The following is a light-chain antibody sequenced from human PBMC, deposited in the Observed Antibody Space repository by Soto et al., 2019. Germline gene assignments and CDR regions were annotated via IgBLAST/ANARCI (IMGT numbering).Light chain of an antibody. CDR1: QSVHSY. J-gene: IGKJ5*01. V-gene: IGKV3-11*01. Sequence: EIVLTQSPATLSLSPGQRATLPCMSSQSVHSYLAWYQQKPGQAPRLLIYDASNRATGIPARFSGSGSGTDFTLTISSLEPEDFAVYYCQQRSNWPPITFGQGTRLEIK. CDR2: DAS. CDR3: QQRSNWPPIT.